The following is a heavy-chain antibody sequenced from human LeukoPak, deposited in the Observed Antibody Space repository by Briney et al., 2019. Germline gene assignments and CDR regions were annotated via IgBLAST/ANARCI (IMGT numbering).Heavy chain of an antibody. V-gene: IGHV3-20*04. Sequence: SGGSLRLSCAASGFSFGDYAMGWVRQAPGKGLEWVSGINWNGGSTGYADSVKGRFTISRDNAKNSLYLQMNSLRAEDTALYYCASGGIYYGAAFDFWGQGTLVTVSS. CDR1: GFSFGDYA. CDR2: INWNGGST. J-gene: IGHJ4*02. CDR3: ASGGIYYGAAFDF. D-gene: IGHD1-26*01.